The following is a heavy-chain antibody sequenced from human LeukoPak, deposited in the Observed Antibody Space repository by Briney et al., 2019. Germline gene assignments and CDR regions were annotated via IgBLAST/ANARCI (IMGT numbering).Heavy chain of an antibody. D-gene: IGHD4-17*01. J-gene: IGHJ4*02. Sequence: SETLSLTCTVSGGSVSSGSYYWCWIRQPPGKGLEWIGYIYYSGSTNYNPSLKSRVTISVDTSKNQFSLKLSSVTAADTAVYYCARDPFPMTTVTTSEYWGQGTLVTVSS. CDR1: GGSVSSGSYY. CDR2: IYYSGST. CDR3: ARDPFPMTTVTTSEY. V-gene: IGHV4-61*01.